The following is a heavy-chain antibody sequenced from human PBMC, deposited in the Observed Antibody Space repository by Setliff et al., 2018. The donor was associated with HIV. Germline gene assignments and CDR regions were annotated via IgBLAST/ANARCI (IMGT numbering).Heavy chain of an antibody. J-gene: IGHJ6*03. CDR3: ARHGAFYYYYYMDV. CDR2: TYYSGST. CDR1: GGSISSGGYY. Sequence: PSETLSLTCTVSGGSISSGGYYWSWIRQHPGKGLEWIGYTYYSGSTYYNPSLKSRVTISIDTSKNQFSLKLSSVTAADTAVYYCARHGAFYYYYYMDVWGKGTTVTVSS. V-gene: IGHV4-31*03.